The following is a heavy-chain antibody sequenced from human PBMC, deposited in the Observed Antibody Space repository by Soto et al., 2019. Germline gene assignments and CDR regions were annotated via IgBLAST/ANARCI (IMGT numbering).Heavy chain of an antibody. D-gene: IGHD3-3*01. J-gene: IGHJ6*02. CDR1: GVSVSSGGYC. V-gene: IGHV4-31*03. CDR3: ARDNPGYDFRSGSLSYGMDV. Sequence: QVQLQESGPGLVKPSQTLSLTCTVSGVSVSSGGYCWICISQHPVKGLEWIGYIYSSGSTYYNPSLKSRVTIPVDTCKNQFSLKLSYVTAADTAVYYCARDNPGYDFRSGSLSYGMDVWGQGTTVTVSS. CDR2: IYSSGST.